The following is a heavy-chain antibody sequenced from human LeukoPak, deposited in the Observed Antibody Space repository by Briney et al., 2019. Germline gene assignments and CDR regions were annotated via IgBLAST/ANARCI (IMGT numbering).Heavy chain of an antibody. D-gene: IGHD6-13*01. Sequence: GGSLRLSCAASGFTFSSYGMHWVRQAPGKGLEWVADIWYDGSHKYYADSVKGRFTISRDNSKNTLHLQMNSLRAEDTAVYYCARGGSSSFSFDYWGQGTLVTVSS. CDR2: IWYDGSHK. J-gene: IGHJ4*02. CDR3: ARGGSSSFSFDY. CDR1: GFTFSSYG. V-gene: IGHV3-33*01.